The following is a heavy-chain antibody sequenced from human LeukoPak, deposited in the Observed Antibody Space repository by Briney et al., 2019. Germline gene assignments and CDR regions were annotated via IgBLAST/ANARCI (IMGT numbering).Heavy chain of an antibody. CDR3: AKAAGYSSGWADY. D-gene: IGHD6-19*01. Sequence: GGSLRLSCAASGFTFTTYWMHWVRQAPGKGLVWVSHINSDGSITSYADSVKGRFTISRDNAKNSLYLQMNSLRAEDTALYYCAKAAGYSSGWADYWGQGTRVTVSS. CDR2: INSDGSIT. CDR1: GFTFTTYW. J-gene: IGHJ4*02. V-gene: IGHV3-74*01.